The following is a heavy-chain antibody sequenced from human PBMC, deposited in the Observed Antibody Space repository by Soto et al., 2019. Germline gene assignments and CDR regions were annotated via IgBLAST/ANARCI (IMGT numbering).Heavy chain of an antibody. V-gene: IGHV3-23*01. CDR2: ISGSGGST. Sequence: GGSLRLSCAASGFTFSSYAMSWVRQAPGKGLEWVSAISGSGGSTYYADSVKGRFTISSDNSKNTLYLQMNSLRAEDTAVYYCAKGAPDYGDYFLPFFPFDYWGQGTLVTVSS. CDR1: GFTFSSYA. J-gene: IGHJ4*02. D-gene: IGHD4-17*01. CDR3: AKGAPDYGDYFLPFFPFDY.